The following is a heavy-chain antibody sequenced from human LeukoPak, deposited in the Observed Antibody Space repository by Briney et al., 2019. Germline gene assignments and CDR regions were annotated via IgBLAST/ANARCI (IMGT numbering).Heavy chain of an antibody. D-gene: IGHD3-10*01. CDR2: INHRGST. Sequence: SETLSLTCAVYGGSFRGYYWSWIRQPPGKGLEWIGEINHRGSTKYNPSLKSRVTISVDTSKNQFSLNLRSATAADTAVYYCAGDLRYYGSGSRDYWGQGTLVTVSS. J-gene: IGHJ4*02. V-gene: IGHV4-34*01. CDR3: AGDLRYYGSGSRDY. CDR1: GGSFRGYY.